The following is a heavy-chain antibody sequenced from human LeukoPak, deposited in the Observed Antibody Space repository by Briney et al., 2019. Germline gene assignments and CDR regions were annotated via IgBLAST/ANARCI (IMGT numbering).Heavy chain of an antibody. CDR2: INPSGGST. CDR1: GYTFTSYY. J-gene: IGHJ4*02. V-gene: IGHV1-46*01. Sequence: ASVKVPCKASGYTFTSYYMHWVRQAPGQGLEWMGIINPSGGSTSYAQKFRGSVTMTRDTSTSTVYMELSSLRSEDTAVYYCARDRGAMDYWGQGTLVTVSS. CDR3: ARDRGAMDY. D-gene: IGHD4-17*01.